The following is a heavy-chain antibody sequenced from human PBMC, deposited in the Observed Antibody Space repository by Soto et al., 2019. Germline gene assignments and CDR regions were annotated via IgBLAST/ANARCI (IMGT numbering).Heavy chain of an antibody. D-gene: IGHD2-21*02. CDR2: IYYSGST. CDR3: ASPPPCGGDCYLPFDY. CDR1: GGSISSSSYY. V-gene: IGHV4-39*01. J-gene: IGHJ4*02. Sequence: SETLSLTCTVSGGSISSSSYYWGWIRQPPGKGLEWIGSIYYSGSTYYNPSLKSRVTISVDTSKNQFSLKLSSVTAADTAVYYCASPPPCGGDCYLPFDYWGQGTLVTVSS.